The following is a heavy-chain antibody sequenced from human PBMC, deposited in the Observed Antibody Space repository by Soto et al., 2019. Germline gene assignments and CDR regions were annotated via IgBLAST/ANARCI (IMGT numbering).Heavy chain of an antibody. J-gene: IGHJ5*02. D-gene: IGHD2-21*02. CDR2: ISSSSRTI. Sequence: GGSLRLSCAASGFTFSSYAMSWVRQAPGKGLEWVSAISSSSRTIYYSDSVKGRFTISRDNAKNSLYLQMNSLRAEDTAVYYCERDGSDFGSSWFDPWGQGTLVTVSS. CDR1: GFTFSSYA. V-gene: IGHV3-48*01. CDR3: ERDGSDFGSSWFDP.